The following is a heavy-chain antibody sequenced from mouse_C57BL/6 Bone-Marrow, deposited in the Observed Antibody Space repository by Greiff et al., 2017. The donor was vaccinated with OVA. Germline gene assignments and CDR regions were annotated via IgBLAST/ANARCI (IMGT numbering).Heavy chain of an antibody. Sequence: EVKVEESGGGLVQPGGSMKLSCVASGFTFSNYWMNWVRQSPEKGLEWVAQIRLKSDNYATHYAESVKGRFTISRDDSKSSVYLQMNNLRAEDTGIYYCTDWDGADYWGQGTTLTVSS. CDR1: GFTFSNYW. V-gene: IGHV6-3*01. D-gene: IGHD4-1*01. CDR3: TDWDGADY. J-gene: IGHJ2*01. CDR2: IRLKSDNYAT.